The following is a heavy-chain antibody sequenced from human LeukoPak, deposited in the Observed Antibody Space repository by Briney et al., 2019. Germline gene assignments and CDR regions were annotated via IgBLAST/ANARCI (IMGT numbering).Heavy chain of an antibody. Sequence: TGGSLRLSCAASGFTFSNYPMNWVRQTPGKGLQWISYISRSSSPIYYADSVKGRFTISRDNAKNSLYLQMNSLRAEDTALYYCAKGRGYSYGKDLFDYWGQGTLVTVSS. CDR2: ISRSSSPI. V-gene: IGHV3-48*04. J-gene: IGHJ4*02. D-gene: IGHD5-18*01. CDR1: GFTFSNYP. CDR3: AKGRGYSYGKDLFDY.